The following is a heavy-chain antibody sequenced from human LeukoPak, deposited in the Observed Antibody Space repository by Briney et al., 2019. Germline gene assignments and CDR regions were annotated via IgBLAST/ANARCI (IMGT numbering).Heavy chain of an antibody. Sequence: PGGSLRLSCAASGFTFSSFGMHWVRQAPGNGRQWVAFIRYDGSNKKYADAVTGRFTISRDNSKNTLYLQMSSLRAEDTAVYYCAKRRGEDYLDYWGQGTLVTVSS. D-gene: IGHD2-21*01. CDR2: IRYDGSNK. V-gene: IGHV3-30*02. J-gene: IGHJ4*02. CDR1: GFTFSSFG. CDR3: AKRRGEDYLDY.